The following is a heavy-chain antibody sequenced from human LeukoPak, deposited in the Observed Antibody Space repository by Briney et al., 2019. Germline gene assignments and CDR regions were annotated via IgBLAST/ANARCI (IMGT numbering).Heavy chain of an antibody. CDR3: ARRPHPLIAQQLPPVGATTFDY. CDR1: GGSLSSSSYY. V-gene: IGHV4-39*07. D-gene: IGHD1-26*01. J-gene: IGHJ4*02. CDR2: IYYSGST. Sequence: SETLSLTCTVSGGSLSSSSYYWGWIRQPPGKGLEWIGSIYYSGSTYYNPSLKSRVTISVDTSKNQFSLKLSSVTAADTAVYYCARRPHPLIAQQLPPVGATTFDYWGQGTLVTVSS.